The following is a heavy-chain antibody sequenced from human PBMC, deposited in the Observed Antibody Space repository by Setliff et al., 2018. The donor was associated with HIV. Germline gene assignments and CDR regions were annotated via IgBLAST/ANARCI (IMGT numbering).Heavy chain of an antibody. V-gene: IGHV1-69*01. Sequence: KVSCKASGGTFSVYGVSWLRQAPGQGLEWVGGIITMFGTVKYAQKFQGRVRITADEVTNIAYMDLSGLRYEDTAVYYCGSDFSGWYYFDMWGQGTLVTVSS. CDR2: IITMFGTV. J-gene: IGHJ4*02. CDR1: GGTFSVYG. CDR3: GSDFSGWYYFDM. D-gene: IGHD6-19*01.